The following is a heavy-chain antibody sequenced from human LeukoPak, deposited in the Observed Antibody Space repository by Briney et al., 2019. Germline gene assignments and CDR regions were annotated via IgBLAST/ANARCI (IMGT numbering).Heavy chain of an antibody. D-gene: IGHD3-10*01. CDR3: ARDLGVVRGVVGH. J-gene: IGHJ4*02. CDR1: GGSISSSSYY. CDR2: IYYSGST. V-gene: IGHV4-39*02. Sequence: PSETLSLTCTVSGGSISSSSYYWGWIRQPPGKGLEWIGSIYYSGSTYYNPSLKSRVTISVDTSKNQFSLKLSSVAAADTAVYYCARDLGVVRGVVGHWGQGTLVTVSS.